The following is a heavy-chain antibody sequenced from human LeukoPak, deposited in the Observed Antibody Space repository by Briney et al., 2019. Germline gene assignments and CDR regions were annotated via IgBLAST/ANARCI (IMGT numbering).Heavy chain of an antibody. D-gene: IGHD3-16*01. Sequence: GGSLRLSCAASGFTFDDYTMHWVRQAPGKGLEWVSLISWDGGSTYYADSVKGRFTISRDNSKNSLYLQMNSLRTEDTALYYCAKDISYRMITFGRTIDYWGQGTLVTVSS. V-gene: IGHV3-43*01. J-gene: IGHJ4*02. CDR3: AKDISYRMITFGRTIDY. CDR1: GFTFDDYT. CDR2: ISWDGGST.